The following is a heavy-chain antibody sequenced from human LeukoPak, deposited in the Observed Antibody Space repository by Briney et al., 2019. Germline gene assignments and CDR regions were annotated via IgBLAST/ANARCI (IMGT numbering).Heavy chain of an antibody. V-gene: IGHV4-31*03. J-gene: IGHJ5*02. CDR3: ARGDYYDGGGRNWFDV. CDR2: IHTSGTT. D-gene: IGHD3-16*01. CDR1: GGSISSGGYY. Sequence: SQTLSLTCTVSGGSISSGGYYWSWIRQHPGKGLEWIGRIHTSGTTYYSASLKSRVSMSVDSSRNQFSLRLTSVTAADTAIYFCARGDYYDGGGRNWFDVWGQGTLVTVSS.